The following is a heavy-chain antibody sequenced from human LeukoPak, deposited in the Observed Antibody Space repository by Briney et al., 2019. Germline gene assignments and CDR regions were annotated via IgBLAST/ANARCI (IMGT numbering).Heavy chain of an antibody. Sequence: ASVKVSCKASGYTFTSYGISWVRQAPGQGLEWMGWISAYNGNTNYAQKLQGRVTMTTDTSTSTAYMELSSLRSEDTAVYYCARDRGGMGSSGYYFARNFDYWGQGTLVTVSS. V-gene: IGHV1-18*01. J-gene: IGHJ4*02. CDR1: GYTFTSYG. D-gene: IGHD3-22*01. CDR2: ISAYNGNT. CDR3: ARDRGGMGSSGYYFARNFDY.